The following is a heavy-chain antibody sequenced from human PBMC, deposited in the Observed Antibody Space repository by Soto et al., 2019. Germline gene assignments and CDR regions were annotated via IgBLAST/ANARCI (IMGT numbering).Heavy chain of an antibody. CDR3: VRDGTKTLRDWFDP. Sequence: QVQLQESGPGLVKPSETLSLTCTVSGASISGYDWSWIRKSAGKGLEWIGRIYATGTTDYNPSLKRRVMMSVDTSKKQFSRRLRSVTAADTAGYYCVRDGTKTLRDWFDPWGQGISVTVSS. CDR2: IYATGTT. CDR1: GASISGYD. V-gene: IGHV4-4*07. D-gene: IGHD1-1*01. J-gene: IGHJ5*02.